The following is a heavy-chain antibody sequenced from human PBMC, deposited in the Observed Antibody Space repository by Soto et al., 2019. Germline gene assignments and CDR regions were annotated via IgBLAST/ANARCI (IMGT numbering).Heavy chain of an antibody. D-gene: IGHD7-27*01. J-gene: IGHJ4*02. V-gene: IGHV1-2*02. CDR3: GLEPTGTGGFDY. CDR2: IDLDSSHT. CDR1: GHTFTGHH. Sequence: QVELVQSGPEVKMPGASVKVSCKGSGHTFTGHHMHWVRQAPGQGLEWMAYIDLDSSHTKYAQRFQGRVTTTRDTSITAAYMELGGLRSDDTALCYCGLEPTGTGGFDYWGQGTVLTVSS.